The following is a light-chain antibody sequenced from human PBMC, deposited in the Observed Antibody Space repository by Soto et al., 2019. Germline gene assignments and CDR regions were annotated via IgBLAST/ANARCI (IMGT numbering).Light chain of an antibody. CDR1: QTVSSW. V-gene: IGKV1-5*03. Sequence: SASILSGSIGYRVPLIYLASQTVSSWLAWYQQKPGKAPKLLIYKASTLKSGVPSRFSGSGSGTEFTLTITSLQPEDFATYYCQQLNFFPITFGQGTRLEIK. CDR3: QQLNFFPIT. CDR2: KAS. J-gene: IGKJ5*01.